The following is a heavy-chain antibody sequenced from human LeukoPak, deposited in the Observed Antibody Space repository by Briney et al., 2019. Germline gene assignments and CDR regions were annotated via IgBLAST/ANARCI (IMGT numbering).Heavy chain of an antibody. V-gene: IGHV1-2*02. CDR1: GYTFRGNY. J-gene: IGHJ4*02. Sequence: ASVKVSCKASGYTFRGNYIHWLRQAPGQGLEWMGWIDANNGDTKSAEKFQGRVTMSRDTSISTAYMDLSSLSPDDAAVYYCARDPSSVTLYFFDYWGQGTLVTVSS. D-gene: IGHD4-11*01. CDR2: IDANNGDT. CDR3: ARDPSSVTLYFFDY.